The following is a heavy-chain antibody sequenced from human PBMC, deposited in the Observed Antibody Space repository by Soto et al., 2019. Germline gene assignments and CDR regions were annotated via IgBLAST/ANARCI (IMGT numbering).Heavy chain of an antibody. D-gene: IGHD1-26*01. V-gene: IGHV4-34*01. J-gene: IGHJ4*02. CDR2: INHSGST. CDR1: GGSFSGYY. CDR3: ARGSGKLHFDY. Sequence: SETLSLTCAVYGGSFSGYYWSWIRQPPGKGLEWIGEINHSGSTNYNPSLKSRVTISVDTSKNQFSLKLSSVTAADTAVYYCARGSGKLHFDYWGQGTLVTVLL.